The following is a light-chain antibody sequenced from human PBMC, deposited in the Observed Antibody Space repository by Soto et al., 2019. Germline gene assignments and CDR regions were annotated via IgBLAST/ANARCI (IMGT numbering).Light chain of an antibody. CDR2: DGS. CDR3: QPYKTYSRT. V-gene: IGKV1-5*03. J-gene: IGKJ1*01. CDR1: QNINTW. Sequence: DIQMTQSPSTLSASVGDRITITCRASQNINTWLAWYQQIPGEAPKLLIYDGSTLERGVPSRFSGSGSGTEFTLTSICLQPEDFATFYCQPYKTYSRTFGQGT.